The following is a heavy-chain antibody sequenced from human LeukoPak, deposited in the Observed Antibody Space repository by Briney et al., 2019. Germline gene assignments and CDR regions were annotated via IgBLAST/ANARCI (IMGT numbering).Heavy chain of an antibody. CDR3: ARQTGSGLFILP. V-gene: IGHV4-39*01. CDR1: GGSISSSSYY. D-gene: IGHD3/OR15-3a*01. J-gene: IGHJ4*02. Sequence: SESLSLTCTVSGGSISSSSYYWGWIRQPPGKGLEWIGSIYYSGSTYYNPSLKSRVTISVDTSKNQFSLKLTSVTAADTAVYYCARQTGSGLFILPGGQGTLVTVSS. CDR2: IYYSGST.